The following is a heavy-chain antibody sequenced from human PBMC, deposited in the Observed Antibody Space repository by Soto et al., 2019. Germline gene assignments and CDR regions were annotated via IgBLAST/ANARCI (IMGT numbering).Heavy chain of an antibody. D-gene: IGHD6-19*01. CDR2: IYPGDSDT. V-gene: IGHV5-51*01. CDR1: GYSFTSYW. J-gene: IGHJ6*03. CDR3: ARLSSEWLVPYYYYYMDV. Sequence: GESLKISCKGSGYSFTSYWIGWVRQMPGKGLEWMGIIYPGDSDTRYSPSFQGQVTISADKSISTAYLQWSSLKASDTAMYYCARLSSEWLVPYYYYYMDVWGKGTTVTVSS.